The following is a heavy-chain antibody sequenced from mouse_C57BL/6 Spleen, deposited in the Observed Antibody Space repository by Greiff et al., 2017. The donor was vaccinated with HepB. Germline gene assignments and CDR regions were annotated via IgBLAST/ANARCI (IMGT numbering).Heavy chain of an antibody. D-gene: IGHD2-4*01. J-gene: IGHJ3*01. CDR3: ARPLYDYWFDY. V-gene: IGHV5-17*01. CDR1: GFTFSDYG. Sequence: EVKLVESGGGLVKPGGSLKLSCAASGFTFSDYGMHWVRQAPEKGLEWVAYISSGSSTIYYADTVKGRFTISRDNAKNTLFLQMTSLRSEDTAMYYCARPLYDYWFDYWGQGTLVTVSA. CDR2: ISSGSSTI.